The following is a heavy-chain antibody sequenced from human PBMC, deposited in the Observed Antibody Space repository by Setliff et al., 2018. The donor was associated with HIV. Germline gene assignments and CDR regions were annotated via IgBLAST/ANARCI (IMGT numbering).Heavy chain of an antibody. Sequence: SETLSLTCTVSGGPISRYYWSWIRQPPGKGLEWIGHIYTSGSTNYNPSLKSRVTMSVDTSKNQFSLNLSSVTAADTAVYYCALDPGYRRDYWGQGTLVTVSS. CDR1: GGPISRYY. V-gene: IGHV4-4*08. CDR3: ALDPGYRRDY. CDR2: IYTSGST. D-gene: IGHD5-12*01. J-gene: IGHJ4*02.